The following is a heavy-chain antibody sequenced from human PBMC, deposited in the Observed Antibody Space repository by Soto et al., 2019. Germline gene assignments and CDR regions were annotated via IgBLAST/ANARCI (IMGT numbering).Heavy chain of an antibody. D-gene: IGHD3-16*02. CDR3: ARDPRMSYYDYVWGSYRYTGGYYYYGMDV. CDR2: IWYDGSNK. Sequence: QVQLVESGGGVVQPGRSLRLSCAASGFTFSSYGMHWVRQAPGKGLEWVAVIWYDGSNKYYADSVKGRFTISRDNSKNTLYLQMNSLRAEDTAVYYCARDPRMSYYDYVWGSYRYTGGYYYYGMDVW. CDR1: GFTFSSYG. V-gene: IGHV3-33*01. J-gene: IGHJ6*01.